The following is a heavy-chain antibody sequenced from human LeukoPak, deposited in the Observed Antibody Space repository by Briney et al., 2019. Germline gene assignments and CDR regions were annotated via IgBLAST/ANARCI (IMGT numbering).Heavy chain of an antibody. CDR2: ISSSGSTI. Sequence: GGSLRLSCAASGFTFSSYEMNWVRQAPGKGLEWVSYISSSGSTIYYADSVKGRFTISRDNAKNSLYLQMNSLRAEDTAVYYCAITYYYDSSGPVLPDYWGQGTLVTVSS. J-gene: IGHJ4*02. CDR1: GFTFSSYE. CDR3: AITYYYDSSGPVLPDY. V-gene: IGHV3-48*03. D-gene: IGHD3-22*01.